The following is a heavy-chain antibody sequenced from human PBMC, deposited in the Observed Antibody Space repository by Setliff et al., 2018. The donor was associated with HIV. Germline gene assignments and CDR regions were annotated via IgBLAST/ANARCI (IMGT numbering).Heavy chain of an antibody. CDR1: GYTFTGYY. CDR3: ARPPPDDY. V-gene: IGHV1-2*02. Sequence: AAVKVSCKISGYTFTGYYMHWVRQAPGQGLEWMGWINPNSGGTNYAQKFQGRVTMTRDTSISTAYMELSSLRSYDTAVYYCARPPPDDYWGQGTLVTVSS. J-gene: IGHJ4*02. CDR2: INPNSGGT.